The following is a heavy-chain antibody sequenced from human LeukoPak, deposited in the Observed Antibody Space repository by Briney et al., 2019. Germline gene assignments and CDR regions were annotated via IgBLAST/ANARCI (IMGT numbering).Heavy chain of an antibody. Sequence: SQTLSLTCTVSGGPLSSGSYYWSWIRQPAGKGLEWIGRIYTSGSTNYNPSLKSRVTISVDTSKNQFSLKLSSVTAADTAVYYCARGLSGSYYVGAFDIWGQGTMVTVSS. D-gene: IGHD1-26*01. CDR3: ARGLSGSYYVGAFDI. CDR1: GGPLSSGSYY. J-gene: IGHJ3*02. V-gene: IGHV4-61*02. CDR2: IYTSGST.